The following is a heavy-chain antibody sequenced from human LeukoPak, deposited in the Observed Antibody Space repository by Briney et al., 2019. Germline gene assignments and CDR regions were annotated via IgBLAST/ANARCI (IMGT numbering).Heavy chain of an antibody. CDR3: AAVPRTYYYDSSGPNFDY. J-gene: IGHJ4*02. Sequence: SVTVSCKASGFTFTSSAVQWVRQARGQRLEWIGWIVVGSGNTNYAQKFQERVTITRDMSTSTAYMELSSLRSKDTAVYYCAAVPRTYYYDSSGPNFDYWGQGTLVTVSS. V-gene: IGHV1-58*01. CDR1: GFTFTSSA. D-gene: IGHD3-22*01. CDR2: IVVGSGNT.